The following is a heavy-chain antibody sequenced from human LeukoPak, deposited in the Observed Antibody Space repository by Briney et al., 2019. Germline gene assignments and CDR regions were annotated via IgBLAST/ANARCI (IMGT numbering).Heavy chain of an antibody. CDR3: ARVLGGNSVDFDY. CDR1: GGTFSSYA. D-gene: IGHD4-23*01. CDR2: INPNSGGT. Sequence: ASVKVSCKASGGTFSSYAISWVRQAPGQGLEWMGWINPNSGGTNYAQKFQGRVTMTRDTSISTAYMELSRLRSDDTAVYYCARVLGGNSVDFDYWGQGTLVTVSS. V-gene: IGHV1-2*02. J-gene: IGHJ4*02.